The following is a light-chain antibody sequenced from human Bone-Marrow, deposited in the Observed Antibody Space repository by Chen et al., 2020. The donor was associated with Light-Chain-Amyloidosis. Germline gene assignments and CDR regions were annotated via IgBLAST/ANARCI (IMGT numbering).Light chain of an antibody. Sequence: EIVLTQSPDTLSLSPGEGANLSCRASQTISSNYLTWYQQKFGQAPRLLIYGSSSRATGIPDRFTGSGSGTDFTLTINRLEPEDFAMYYCKQYGTSPLTFGGGTKVEIK. CDR3: KQYGTSPLT. CDR2: GSS. V-gene: IGKV3-20*01. CDR1: QTISSNY. J-gene: IGKJ4*01.